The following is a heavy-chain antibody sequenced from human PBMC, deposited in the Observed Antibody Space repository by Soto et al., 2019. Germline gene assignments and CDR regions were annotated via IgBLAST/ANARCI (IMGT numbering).Heavy chain of an antibody. Sequence: GGSLRLSCAASGFTFSSYAMHWVRQAPGKGLEWVAVISYDGSNKYYADSVKGRFTISRDNSKNTLYLQMNSLRAEDTAVYYCARGPGLGPIDYWGQGTLVTVSS. D-gene: IGHD1-26*01. J-gene: IGHJ4*02. CDR1: GFTFSSYA. V-gene: IGHV3-30-3*01. CDR2: ISYDGSNK. CDR3: ARGPGLGPIDY.